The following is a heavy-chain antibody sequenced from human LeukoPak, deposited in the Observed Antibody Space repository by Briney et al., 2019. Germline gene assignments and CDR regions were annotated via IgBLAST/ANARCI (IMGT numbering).Heavy chain of an antibody. CDR2: INQDGSET. D-gene: IGHD3-10*01. CDR3: AKSNAARDASGSDY. CDR1: GFTFSSYW. Sequence: GGSLRLSCAASGFTFSSYWMGWVRQAPGKGLEWVANINQDGSETYYVDSVEGRITISRDNAKNSLYLQMNSLRAEDTAVYFCAKSNAARDASGSDYWGQGTLVAVSS. J-gene: IGHJ4*02. V-gene: IGHV3-7*01.